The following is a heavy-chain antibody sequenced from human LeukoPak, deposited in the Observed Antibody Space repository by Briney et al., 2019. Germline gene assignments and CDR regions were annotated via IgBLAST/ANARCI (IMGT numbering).Heavy chain of an antibody. J-gene: IGHJ6*04. CDR2: FDPEDGET. V-gene: IGHV1-24*01. CDR1: GYTLTELS. Sequence: ASVKVSCKVSGYTLTELSMHWVRQAPGKGLEWMGGFDPEDGETIYAQKFQGRVTMTEDTSTGTAYMELSSLRSEDTAVYYCATSLGVVAAAAYYYYGMDVWGKGTTDTVSS. D-gene: IGHD6-13*01. CDR3: ATSLGVVAAAAYYYYGMDV.